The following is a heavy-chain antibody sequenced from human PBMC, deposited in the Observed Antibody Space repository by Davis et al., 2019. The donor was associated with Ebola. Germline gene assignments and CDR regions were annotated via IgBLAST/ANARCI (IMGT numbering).Heavy chain of an antibody. Sequence: GESLKISCAASGFTFCSYAMSWVRQAPGKGLEWVSAISGSGGSTYYADSVKGRFTISRDNSKNTLYLQMNSLRAEDTAVYYCARVSGSCGYWGQGTLVTVSS. V-gene: IGHV3-23*01. J-gene: IGHJ4*02. CDR2: ISGSGGST. CDR3: ARVSGSCGY. D-gene: IGHD2-15*01. CDR1: GFTFCSYA.